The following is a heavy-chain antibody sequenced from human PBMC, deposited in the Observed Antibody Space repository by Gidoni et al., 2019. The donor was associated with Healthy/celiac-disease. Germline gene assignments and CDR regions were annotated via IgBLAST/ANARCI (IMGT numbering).Heavy chain of an antibody. CDR1: GFTVSSNY. D-gene: IGHD3-10*01. CDR3: ARERVYYGSGSYYDY. J-gene: IGHJ4*02. V-gene: IGHV3-53*04. CDR2: IYSGGST. Sequence: EVQLVESGGGLVQPGGSLRLSCAASGFTVSSNYMSWVRQAPGKGLEWVSVIYSGGSTYNADSVKGRFTISRHNSKNTLYLQMNSLRAEDTAVYYCARERVYYGSGSYYDYWGQGTLVTVSS.